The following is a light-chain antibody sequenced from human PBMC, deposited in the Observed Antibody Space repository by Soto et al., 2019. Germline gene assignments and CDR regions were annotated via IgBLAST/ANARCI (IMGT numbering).Light chain of an antibody. Sequence: DIQMTQSPSTLSASVGARVTITCRASQSISSWLAWYQQKPGKAPKLLIYDASSLESGVPSRFSGSGSGTSFPLTISSLEPEDFAVYYCQQRSNWPSITFGQGTRLEIK. J-gene: IGKJ5*01. CDR3: QQRSNWPSIT. CDR1: QSISSW. V-gene: IGKV1-5*01. CDR2: DAS.